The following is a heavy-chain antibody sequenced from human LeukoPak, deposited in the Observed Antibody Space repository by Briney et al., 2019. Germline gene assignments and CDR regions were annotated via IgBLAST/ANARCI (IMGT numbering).Heavy chain of an antibody. V-gene: IGHV4-59*08. CDR1: GGPISSYY. Sequence: PSETLSLTCTVSGGPISSYYWSWIRQPPGKGLEWIGYIYYSGSTNYNPSLKSRVTISVDTSKNQFSLKLSSVTAADTAVYYCARHVNWNDYWGQGTLVTVSS. CDR3: ARHVNWNDY. D-gene: IGHD1-20*01. CDR2: IYYSGST. J-gene: IGHJ4*02.